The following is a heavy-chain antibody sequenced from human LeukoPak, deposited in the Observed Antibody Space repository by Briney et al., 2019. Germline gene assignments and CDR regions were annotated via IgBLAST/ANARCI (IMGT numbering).Heavy chain of an antibody. J-gene: IGHJ6*04. CDR2: INAGNGNT. D-gene: IGHD3-10*01. Sequence: ASVKVSCTASGYTFTSYAMHWVRQAPGQRLEWMGWINAGNGNTKYSQKFQGRVTITRDTSASTAYMELSSLRSEDTAVYYCARETSMVRGRSYGMDVWGKGTTVTVSS. V-gene: IGHV1-3*01. CDR3: ARETSMVRGRSYGMDV. CDR1: GYTFTSYA.